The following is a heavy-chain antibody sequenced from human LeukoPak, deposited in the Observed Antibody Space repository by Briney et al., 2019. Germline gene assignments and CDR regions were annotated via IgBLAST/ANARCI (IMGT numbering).Heavy chain of an antibody. CDR2: IEQDGSQK. CDR3: AKDSRQQGYQLLSGAFDI. V-gene: IGHV3-7*01. J-gene: IGHJ3*02. D-gene: IGHD2-2*01. CDR1: GFTFSSHW. Sequence: GGSLRLSCAASGFTFSSHWMSWVRQAPGKGLEWVANIEQDGSQKYYVDSVKGRFTISRDNAKNSLYLQMNSLRAEDTAVYYCAKDSRQQGYQLLSGAFDIWGQGAMVTVSS.